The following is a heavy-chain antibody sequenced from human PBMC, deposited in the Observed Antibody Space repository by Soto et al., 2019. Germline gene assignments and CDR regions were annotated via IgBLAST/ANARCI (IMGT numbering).Heavy chain of an antibody. CDR3: AGERRVLGGYSSSWFDYFDT. CDR1: GGSLSTYF. J-gene: IGHJ5*02. V-gene: IGHV4-34*02. D-gene: IGHD6-13*01. Sequence: QVQLQQWGAGLLKPSETLSLTCSVDGGSLSTYFWTWVRQPPGKGLEWIGEINQSGSSSYNPSLERRVSISVDKSKKHFSLKLCSVNAADTGVYYSAGERRVLGGYSSSWFDYFDTWGQGTLVTVSS. CDR2: INQSGSS.